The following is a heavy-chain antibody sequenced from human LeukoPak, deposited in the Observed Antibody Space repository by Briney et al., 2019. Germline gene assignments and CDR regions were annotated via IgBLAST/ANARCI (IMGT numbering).Heavy chain of an antibody. Sequence: SVKVSCKASGGTFSSYAISWVRLAPGQGLEWMGGIIPIFGTANYAQKFQGRVTITADESTSTAYMELSSLRSEDTAVYYCARDESSSPRHFDYWGQGTLVTVSS. CDR3: ARDESSSPRHFDY. CDR1: GGTFSSYA. D-gene: IGHD3-22*01. CDR2: IIPIFGTA. J-gene: IGHJ4*02. V-gene: IGHV1-69*13.